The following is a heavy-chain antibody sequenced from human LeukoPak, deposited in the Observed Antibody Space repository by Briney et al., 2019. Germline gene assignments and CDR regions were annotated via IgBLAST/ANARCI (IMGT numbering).Heavy chain of an antibody. CDR3: ARVRSVSRSSSWYSMVFGY. D-gene: IGHD6-13*01. CDR2: MNPNSGNT. J-gene: IGHJ4*02. CDR1: GYTFTSYD. Sequence: VASVKVSCKASGYTFTSYDINWVRQATGQGLEWMGWMNPNSGNTGYAQKFQGRVTITRNTSINTAYMELSSLRSEDTAVYYCARVRSVSRSSSWYSMVFGYWGQGTLVTVSS. V-gene: IGHV1-8*01.